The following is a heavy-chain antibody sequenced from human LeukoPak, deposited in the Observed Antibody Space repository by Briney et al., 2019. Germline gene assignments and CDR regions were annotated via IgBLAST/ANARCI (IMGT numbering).Heavy chain of an antibody. J-gene: IGHJ4*02. CDR1: GFAFSRYW. CDR2: IRSDASDT. D-gene: IGHD2-21*01. Sequence: GGTLRLSCAASGFAFSRYWMHWLRQPPAEELVWVARIRSDASDTNYADYVKGRFTVSLDNAKNTLFLHMNSLKVEDTAAYYCVLPAIEAFVAGGGQGTLVTVSS. CDR3: VLPAIEAFVAG. V-gene: IGHV3-74*01.